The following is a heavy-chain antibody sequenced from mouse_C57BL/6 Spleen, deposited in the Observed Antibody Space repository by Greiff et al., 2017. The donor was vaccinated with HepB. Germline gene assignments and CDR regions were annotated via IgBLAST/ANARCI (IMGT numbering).Heavy chain of an antibody. J-gene: IGHJ4*01. CDR2: IWSGGST. CDR3: AKNSDRDEGAMDY. V-gene: IGHV2-4*01. CDR1: GFSLTSYG. D-gene: IGHD3-3*01. Sequence: QVHVKQSGPGLVQPSQSLSITCTVSGFSLTSYGVHWVRQPPGKGLEWLGVIWSGGSTDYNAAFISRLSISKDNSKSQVFFKMNSLQADDTAIYYCAKNSDRDEGAMDYWGQGTSVTVSS.